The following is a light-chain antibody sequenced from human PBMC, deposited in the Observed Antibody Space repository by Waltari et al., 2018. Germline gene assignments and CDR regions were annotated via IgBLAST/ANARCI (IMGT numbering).Light chain of an antibody. V-gene: IGLV3-1*01. CDR3: QAWDSSTAV. J-gene: IGLJ1*01. Sequence: SYELTQPPSVSVSPGQTASITCSGHQLGDKYVCWYQQKPGQSPVLVIYEDKKRPSGIPERFSGSNSGNTATLTISGTQAVDEADYYCQAWDSSTAVFGTGTEVTVL. CDR2: EDK. CDR1: QLGDKY.